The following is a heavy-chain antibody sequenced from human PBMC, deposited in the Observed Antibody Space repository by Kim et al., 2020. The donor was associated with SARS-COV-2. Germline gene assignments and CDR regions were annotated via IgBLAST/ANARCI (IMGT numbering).Heavy chain of an antibody. J-gene: IGHJ4*02. CDR1: GFTFSSYG. CDR3: AKGGSSWYTFDY. Sequence: GGSLRLSCAASGFTFSSYGMHWVRQAPGKGLEWVAVISYDGSNKYYADSVKGRFTISRDNSKNTLYLQMNSLRAEDTALYYCAKGGSSWYTFDYWGQGTLVTVSS. D-gene: IGHD6-13*01. V-gene: IGHV3-30*18. CDR2: ISYDGSNK.